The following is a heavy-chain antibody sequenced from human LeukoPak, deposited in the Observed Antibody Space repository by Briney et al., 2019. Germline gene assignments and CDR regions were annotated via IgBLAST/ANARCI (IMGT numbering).Heavy chain of an antibody. Sequence: SVQVSCKASGYTFTGYYLHWVRQAPGQGLEWMGWINPNSGGTNYAQKFQGRVPMTRDRSISTAYMELSRLRSDDTAVYYCARVSGFVTGTTTYDDYYYGMDVWGQGTMVTVSS. CDR3: ARVSGFVTGTTTYDDYYYGMDV. V-gene: IGHV1-2*02. J-gene: IGHJ6*02. D-gene: IGHD1-20*01. CDR1: GYTFTGYY. CDR2: INPNSGGT.